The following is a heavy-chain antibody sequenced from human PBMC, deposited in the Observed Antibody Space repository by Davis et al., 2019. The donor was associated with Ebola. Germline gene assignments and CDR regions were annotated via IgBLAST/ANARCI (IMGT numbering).Heavy chain of an antibody. D-gene: IGHD6-13*01. CDR2: ISYDGSNK. J-gene: IGHJ6*04. Sequence: GESLKISCAASGFTFSSYAMHWVRQAPGKGLEWVAVISYDGSNKYYADSVKGRFTISRDNSKNTLYLQMNSLRAEDTAVYYCAKITGIAAAVTYYYYGMDVWGKGTTVTVSS. CDR3: AKITGIAAAVTYYYYGMDV. CDR1: GFTFSSYA. V-gene: IGHV3-30*18.